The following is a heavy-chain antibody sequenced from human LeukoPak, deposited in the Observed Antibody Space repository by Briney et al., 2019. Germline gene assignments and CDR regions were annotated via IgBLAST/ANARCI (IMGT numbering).Heavy chain of an antibody. V-gene: IGHV3-30*18. J-gene: IGHJ4*02. D-gene: IGHD2-15*01. CDR2: ISYDGSNK. CDR1: GFTFSSYG. CDR3: AKDHRVVVAATLDY. Sequence: GRSLRLSCAASGFTFSSYGMHWVRQVPGKGLEWVAVISYDGSNKYYADSVKGRFTISRDNSKNTLYLQMNSLRAEDTAVYYCAKDHRVVVAATLDYWGQGTLVTVSS.